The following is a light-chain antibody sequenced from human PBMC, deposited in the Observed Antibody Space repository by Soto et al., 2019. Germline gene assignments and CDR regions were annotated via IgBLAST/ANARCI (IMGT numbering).Light chain of an antibody. CDR3: AGWDDSLNLWV. Sequence: QSVLTQAPSASGTPGQRVAISCYGSYSNIGTNYVYWYQHLPGTATKLLIYRNDQRPSGVTDRFAASKSAASASLAISGLRSEDEADYYCAGWDDSLNLWVFCGGTKVTVI. CDR2: RND. CDR1: YSNIGTNY. V-gene: IGLV1-47*01. J-gene: IGLJ3*02.